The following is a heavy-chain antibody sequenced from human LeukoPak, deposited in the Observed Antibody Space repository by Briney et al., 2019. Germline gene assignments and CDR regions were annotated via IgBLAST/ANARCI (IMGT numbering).Heavy chain of an antibody. CDR1: GHTFTSYG. Sequence: GASVKVSCKSSGHTFTSYGINWVRQALGQGLEWMGWISVYNGNTYYAQKFQGRITMTTDTSTSTAYMDLRSLRSDDTAVYYCASAQEIAVAGSYFDYWGQGTLVTVSS. D-gene: IGHD6-19*01. J-gene: IGHJ4*02. CDR3: ASAQEIAVAGSYFDY. V-gene: IGHV1-18*01. CDR2: ISVYNGNT.